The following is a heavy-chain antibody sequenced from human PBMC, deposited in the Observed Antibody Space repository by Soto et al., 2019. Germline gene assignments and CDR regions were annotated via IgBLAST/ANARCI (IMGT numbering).Heavy chain of an antibody. J-gene: IGHJ6*03. Sequence: GGSLRLSCAASGFTFSSYWMSWVRQAPGKGLEWVANIKQDGSEKYYVDSVKGRFTISRDNAKNSLYLQMNSLRAEDTAVYYCARDGAYDFWSGYYTGHEYYYYYMDVWGKGTTVTVSS. D-gene: IGHD3-3*01. CDR2: IKQDGSEK. CDR1: GFTFSSYW. CDR3: ARDGAYDFWSGYYTGHEYYYYYMDV. V-gene: IGHV3-7*01.